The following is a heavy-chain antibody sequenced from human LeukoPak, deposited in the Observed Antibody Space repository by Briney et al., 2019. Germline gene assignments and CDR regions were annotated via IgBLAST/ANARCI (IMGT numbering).Heavy chain of an antibody. CDR1: GGSISSYY. CDR2: IYYSGST. CDR3: ARDRMATTDY. V-gene: IGHV4-59*01. D-gene: IGHD5-12*01. J-gene: IGHJ4*02. Sequence: SETLSLTCTVSGGSISSYYWSWIRQPPGKGLEWIGYIYYSGSTNYNPSLKSRVTISVDTSKNQFSLKLSSETAADTAVYYCARDRMATTDYWGQGTLVTVSS.